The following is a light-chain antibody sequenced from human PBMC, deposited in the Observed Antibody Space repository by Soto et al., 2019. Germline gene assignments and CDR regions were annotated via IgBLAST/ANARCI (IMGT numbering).Light chain of an antibody. CDR3: QQYNSYSSWT. J-gene: IGKJ1*01. CDR1: QSITRY. V-gene: IGKV1-5*01. CDR2: DVS. Sequence: DIQMTQSPSTLSVSVRDRVSITCRASQSITRYLGWYQQKPGKAPNLLIYDVSILESGVPSRFSGSGSGTEFTLTISSLQADDFATYYCQQYNSYSSWTFGQGTKVEI.